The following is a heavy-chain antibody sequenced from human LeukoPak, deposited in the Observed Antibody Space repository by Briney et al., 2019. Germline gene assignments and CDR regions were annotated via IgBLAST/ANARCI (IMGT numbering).Heavy chain of an antibody. V-gene: IGHV1-2*02. J-gene: IGHJ4*02. CDR1: GYTFTGYY. Sequence: ASVKVSCKASGYTFTGYYMHWVRQAPGQGPEWMGWINPNSGGTNYAQKFQGRVTMTRDTSISTAYMELSRLRSDDTAVYYCAGLSITMVRGGGLGGVDYWGQGTLVTVSS. D-gene: IGHD3-10*01. CDR3: AGLSITMVRGGGLGGVDY. CDR2: INPNSGGT.